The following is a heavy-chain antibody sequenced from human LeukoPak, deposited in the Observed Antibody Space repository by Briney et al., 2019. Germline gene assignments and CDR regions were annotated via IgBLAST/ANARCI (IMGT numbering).Heavy chain of an antibody. CDR1: GYTFTSYG. V-gene: IGHV1-18*01. CDR2: MSAYNGNT. Sequence: ASVKVSCKASGYTFTSYGISWVRQAPGQGVEGMGWMSAYNGNTKYAQILQGRVPTPTDTSTSTAYMQLSSLRSDDTAVYYCARDRGDYYGSGSYYKHFDYWGQGTLVTVSS. J-gene: IGHJ4*02. CDR3: ARDRGDYYGSGSYYKHFDY. D-gene: IGHD3-10*01.